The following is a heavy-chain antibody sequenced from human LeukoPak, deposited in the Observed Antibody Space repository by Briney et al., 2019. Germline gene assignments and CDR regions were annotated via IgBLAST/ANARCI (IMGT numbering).Heavy chain of an antibody. V-gene: IGHV5-51*01. CDR3: ARRLYCSSTSCYYFDY. CDR2: IYPGDSDT. D-gene: IGHD2-2*01. Sequence: GESLKISCRGSGYSFTSYWIGWVRQMPGKGLEWMGIIYPGDSDTRYSPSFQGQVTISADKSISTAYLQWSSLKASDTAMYYCARRLYCSSTSCYYFDYWGQGTLVTVSS. J-gene: IGHJ4*02. CDR1: GYSFTSYW.